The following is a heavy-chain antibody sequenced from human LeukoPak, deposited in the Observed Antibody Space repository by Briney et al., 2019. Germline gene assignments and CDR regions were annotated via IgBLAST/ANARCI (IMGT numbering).Heavy chain of an antibody. V-gene: IGHV3-21*01. CDR1: GFTFSSYS. J-gene: IGHJ3*02. Sequence: GGSLRLSCAASGFTFSSYSMNWVRQAPGKGLEWVSSISSSSSYIYYADSLKGRFTISRDNAKNSLYLQMNSLRAEDTAVYYCARGPRADPDYGFWRGLGAFDIWGQGTMVTVSS. CDR3: ARGPRADPDYGFWRGLGAFDI. CDR2: ISSSSSYI. D-gene: IGHD3-3*01.